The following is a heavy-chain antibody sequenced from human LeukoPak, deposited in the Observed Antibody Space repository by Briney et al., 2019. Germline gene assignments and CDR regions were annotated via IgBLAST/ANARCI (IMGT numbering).Heavy chain of an antibody. D-gene: IGHD2-21*02. CDR3: ARDSVVVTPKQSDAFDI. Sequence: PSETLSLTCTVSGGSIGSFFWSWIRQPPGKALEWIGYIHYSGSTKYNPSLKSRVTISVDTSKNQFSLKLSSVTAADTAVYYCARDSVVVTPKQSDAFDIWGQGTMVTVSS. CDR1: GGSIGSFF. J-gene: IGHJ3*02. CDR2: IHYSGST. V-gene: IGHV4-59*12.